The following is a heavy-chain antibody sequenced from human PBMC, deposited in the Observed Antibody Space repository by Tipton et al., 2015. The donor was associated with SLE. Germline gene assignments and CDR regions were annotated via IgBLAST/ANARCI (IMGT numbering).Heavy chain of an antibody. CDR2: IYTSGRT. D-gene: IGHD2-15*01. CDR1: GVSVTNYY. Sequence: LRLSCTVSGVSVTNYYWGWIRQPPGKGLEWIGRIYTSGRTNYNPSLKSRVTISVDTSKNQFSLKLSSVTAADTAVYYCARDARGSSHFDYWGQGTLVTVSS. J-gene: IGHJ4*02. V-gene: IGHV4-59*02. CDR3: ARDARGSSHFDY.